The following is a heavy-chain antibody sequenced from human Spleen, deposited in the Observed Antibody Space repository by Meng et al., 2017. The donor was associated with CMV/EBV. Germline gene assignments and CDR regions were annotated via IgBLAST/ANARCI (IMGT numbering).Heavy chain of an antibody. Sequence: GALRLSCAGSGFTVNSVYMTWVRQAPGKGLEWVSVIYSGGGTYYADSVKGRFTISRDSSKNTLYLQMNSLTPEDTAVYYCTRIMSRWGQGTLVTVSS. V-gene: IGHV3-66*02. CDR1: GFTVNSVY. J-gene: IGHJ4*02. CDR3: TRIMSR. CDR2: IYSGGGT. D-gene: IGHD3-16*01.